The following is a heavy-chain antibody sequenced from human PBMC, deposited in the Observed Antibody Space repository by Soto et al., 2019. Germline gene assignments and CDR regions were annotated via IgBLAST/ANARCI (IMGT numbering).Heavy chain of an antibody. Sequence: QVQLVESGGGVVQPGTSLRLSCAASRFTFSNFPIHWVRQAPGKGLEWVAVISHDGRVTFYADSVKGRFTIYRDDSKNTVYLQMDNVRGEDTAVYYCARDKTTGPPDYCDDWGQGTLVTVSS. CDR2: ISHDGRVT. J-gene: IGHJ4*02. V-gene: IGHV3-30*04. CDR1: RFTFSNFP. CDR3: ARDKTTGPPDYCDD.